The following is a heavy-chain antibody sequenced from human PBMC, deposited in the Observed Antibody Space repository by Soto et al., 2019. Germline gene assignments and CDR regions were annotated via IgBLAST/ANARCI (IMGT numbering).Heavy chain of an antibody. CDR1: GFTFSSYA. CDR2: ISGSGGST. V-gene: IGHV3-23*01. Sequence: GGSLRLSCAASGFTFSSYAMSWVRQAPGKGLEWVSAISGSGGSTYYADSVKGRFTISRDNSKNTLYLQMDSLRAEDTAVYYCAKQNGYGGNSELEYWGQGTLVTVSS. D-gene: IGHD2-21*02. CDR3: AKQNGYGGNSELEY. J-gene: IGHJ4*02.